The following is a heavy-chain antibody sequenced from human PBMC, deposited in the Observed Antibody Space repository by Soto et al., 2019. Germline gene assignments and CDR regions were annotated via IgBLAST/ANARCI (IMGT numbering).Heavy chain of an antibody. CDR1: GFTFSSYE. CDR3: AREVTGTTPHYAFDI. CDR2: ISSSGSTI. D-gene: IGHD1-1*01. Sequence: PGGSLRLSCAASGFTFSSYEMNWVRQAPGKGLEWVSYISSSGSTIYYADSVKGRFTISRDNAKNSLYLQMNSLRAEDTAVYYCAREVTGTTPHYAFDIWGQGTMVTVSS. J-gene: IGHJ3*02. V-gene: IGHV3-48*03.